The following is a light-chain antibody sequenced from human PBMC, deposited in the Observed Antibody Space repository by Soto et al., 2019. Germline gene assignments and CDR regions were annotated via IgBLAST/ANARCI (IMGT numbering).Light chain of an antibody. Sequence: ETVLTQSPGTLSLSPGEGATLSCRASQSVPSSFLGWYQQKPGQAPRLLIYGASSRATGIPDRFSGRGSGTDFTLTFSRLEPAEFHVYYCHQYGSSPITFGQGTRLEIK. J-gene: IGKJ5*01. CDR2: GAS. V-gene: IGKV3-20*01. CDR3: HQYGSSPIT. CDR1: QSVPSSF.